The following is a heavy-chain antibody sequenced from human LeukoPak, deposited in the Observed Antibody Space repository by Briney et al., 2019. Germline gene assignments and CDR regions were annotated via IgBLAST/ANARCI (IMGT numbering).Heavy chain of an antibody. CDR2: INSDGGTT. Sequence: GGSLRLSCAASGFTFSNYWMHLGRPAPGKGLVLVSRINSDGGTTSYADSVKGRFTISRDNAKNTLYLQMNSLRAEDTAVYYCARRGAVANAFDIWGQGTMVTVSS. D-gene: IGHD6-19*01. J-gene: IGHJ3*02. CDR3: ARRGAVANAFDI. CDR1: GFTFSNYW. V-gene: IGHV3-74*01.